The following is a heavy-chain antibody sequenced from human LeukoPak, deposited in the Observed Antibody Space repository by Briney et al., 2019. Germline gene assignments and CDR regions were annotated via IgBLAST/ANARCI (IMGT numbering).Heavy chain of an antibody. D-gene: IGHD3-10*01. CDR2: IYHSGST. Sequence: SQTLSLTCAVSGGSISSGGYSWSWSRQPPGKGLECIGYIYHSGSTYYNPSLKSRVTISVDRSKNQFSLKLSSVTAADTAAYYCASLTFSGRGNWFDPWGQGTLVTVSS. CDR3: ASLTFSGRGNWFDP. CDR1: GGSISSGGYS. V-gene: IGHV4-30-2*01. J-gene: IGHJ5*02.